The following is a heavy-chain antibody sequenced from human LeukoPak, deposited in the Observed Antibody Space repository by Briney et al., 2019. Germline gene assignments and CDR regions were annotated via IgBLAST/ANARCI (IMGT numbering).Heavy chain of an antibody. CDR3: TRLPGDCSGGGCYSNYFDY. D-gene: IGHD2-15*01. CDR2: IGSKANSYAT. Sequence: PGGSLKLSCAASGFTFSGSAMHWVRQASGKGLEWVGRIGSKANSYATAYAASVKGRFTISRDDSKNTAYLQMNSLKTEDTAVYYCTRLPGDCSGGGCYSNYFDYWGQGTLVTVSS. CDR1: GFTFSGSA. V-gene: IGHV3-73*01. J-gene: IGHJ4*02.